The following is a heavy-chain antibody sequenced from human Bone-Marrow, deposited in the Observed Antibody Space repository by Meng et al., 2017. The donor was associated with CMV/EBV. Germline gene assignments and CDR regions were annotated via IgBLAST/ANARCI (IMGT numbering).Heavy chain of an antibody. J-gene: IGHJ4*02. CDR1: GFTFSNYA. CDR3: AKGGVYSSSWGDY. Sequence: GGSLRLSCAASGFTFSNYAMSWVRQAPGKGLEWVAAISGSGGSTYFADSVKGRFTISRDNSKNTLYLQMNSLRAEDTAAYYCAKGGVYSSSWGDYWGQGTLVTVSS. V-gene: IGHV3-23*01. CDR2: ISGSGGST. D-gene: IGHD6-13*01.